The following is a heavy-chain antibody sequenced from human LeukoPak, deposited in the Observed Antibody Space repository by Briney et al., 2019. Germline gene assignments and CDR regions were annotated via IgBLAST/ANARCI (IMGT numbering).Heavy chain of an antibody. V-gene: IGHV4-30-4*08. J-gene: IGHJ4*02. CDR2: IYYSGST. Sequence: SETLSLTCTVSGRSISRADDYSGWIRQPPGKGLEWIGYIYYSGSTYYIPSLKSRATISVDTSKNQFSLKLPSVTAADTAVYYCARDSDFWSGYYYFDYWGQGTLVTVSS. D-gene: IGHD3-3*01. CDR3: ARDSDFWSGYYYFDY. CDR1: GRSISRADDY.